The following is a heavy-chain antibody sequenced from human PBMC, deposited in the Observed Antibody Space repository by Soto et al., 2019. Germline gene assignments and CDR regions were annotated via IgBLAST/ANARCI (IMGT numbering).Heavy chain of an antibody. CDR3: ARGIAAALTHP. Sequence: SETLCLTCAVYGGSFSGYYWSWIRQPPGKGLEWIGEINHSGSTNYNPSLKSRVTISVDTSKNRFSLKLSSVTAADTAVYYCARGIAAALTHPWGQGPLVT. CDR2: INHSGST. J-gene: IGHJ5*02. D-gene: IGHD6-13*01. CDR1: GGSFSGYY. V-gene: IGHV4-34*01.